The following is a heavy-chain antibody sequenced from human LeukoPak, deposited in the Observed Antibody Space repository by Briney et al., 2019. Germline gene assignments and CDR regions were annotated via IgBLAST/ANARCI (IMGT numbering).Heavy chain of an antibody. CDR2: IYTSGST. CDR1: GGSISSGSYS. CDR3: AREKIAYYDNSGRGWFDP. V-gene: IGHV4-61*02. D-gene: IGHD3-22*01. Sequence: SETLSLTCTVSGGSISSGSYSWSWIRQPAGKGLEWIGRIYTSGSTNYNPSLKSRVTISVDTSKKQFSLKLSSVTAADTAVYYCAREKIAYYDNSGRGWFDPWGQGTLVTVSS. J-gene: IGHJ5*02.